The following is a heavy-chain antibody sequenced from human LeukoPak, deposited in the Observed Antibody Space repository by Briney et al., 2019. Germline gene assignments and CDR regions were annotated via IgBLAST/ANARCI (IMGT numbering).Heavy chain of an antibody. J-gene: IGHJ4*02. CDR2: IYTSGST. CDR3: WREGQNDGTVVFDY. V-gene: IGHV4-4*07. D-gene: IGHD4-23*01. CDR1: GGSISSYY. Sequence: PSETLSLTCTVSGGSISSYYWSWIRQPAGKGLEWIGRIYTSGSTNYNPSLKSRVTMSVDTSKNQFSLKLSSVTAAETAVYYWWREGQNDGTVVFDYWGQGALLTVS.